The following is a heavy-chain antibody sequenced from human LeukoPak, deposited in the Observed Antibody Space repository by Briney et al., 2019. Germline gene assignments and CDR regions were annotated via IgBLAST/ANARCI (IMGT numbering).Heavy chain of an antibody. CDR1: GFTFSSYA. CDR2: INSDGSTT. J-gene: IGHJ4*02. V-gene: IGHV3-74*01. Sequence: HPGRSLRLSCAASGFTFSSYAMHWVRQAPGKGLVWVSRINSDGSTTTYADSVKGRFTISRDNAKNTLYLQMNSLRVEDTAVYYCARPHTGFDSWGQGTLVTVSS. CDR3: ARPHTGFDS.